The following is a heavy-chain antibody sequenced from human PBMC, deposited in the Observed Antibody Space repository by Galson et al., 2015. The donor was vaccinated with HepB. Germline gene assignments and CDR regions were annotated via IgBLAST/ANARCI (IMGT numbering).Heavy chain of an antibody. CDR3: AKDPYLYSALAGTMAGFDY. D-gene: IGHD6-19*01. Sequence: SLRLSCAASGFTFSNYGMHWVRQAPGKGLEWVAVISYAGSNKYYADPVKGRFTISRDNYKNTLYLQMNSLRAEDTALYYCAKDPYLYSALAGTMAGFDYWGQGTLVTVSS. CDR1: GFTFSNYG. CDR2: ISYAGSNK. V-gene: IGHV3-30*18. J-gene: IGHJ4*02.